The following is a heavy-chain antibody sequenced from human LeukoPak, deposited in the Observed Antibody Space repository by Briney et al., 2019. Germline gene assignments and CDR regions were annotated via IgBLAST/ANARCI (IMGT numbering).Heavy chain of an antibody. D-gene: IGHD1-1*01. CDR2: IYTSGDT. Sequence: PSETLSLTCTVSGGSISSYYWSWIRQPAGKGLEWIGRIYTSGDTNYNPSLKSRVTMSVDTSKSQFSLKLTSVTAADTAVYYCAREGTSGTHLNWFDPWGQGTLVTVSS. V-gene: IGHV4-4*07. CDR3: AREGTSGTHLNWFDP. CDR1: GGSISSYY. J-gene: IGHJ5*02.